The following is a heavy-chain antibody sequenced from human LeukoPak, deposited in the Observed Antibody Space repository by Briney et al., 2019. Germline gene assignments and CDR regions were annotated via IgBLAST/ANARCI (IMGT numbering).Heavy chain of an antibody. CDR2: ISYDGSNK. Sequence: GGSLRLFCAASGFTFSSYAMHWVRQAPGKGLEWVAVISYDGSNKYYADSVKGRFTISRDNSKNTLYLQMNSLRAEDTAVYYCARDGYSSGWYPDAFDIWGQGTMVTVSS. J-gene: IGHJ3*02. CDR3: ARDGYSSGWYPDAFDI. V-gene: IGHV3-30-3*01. CDR1: GFTFSSYA. D-gene: IGHD6-19*01.